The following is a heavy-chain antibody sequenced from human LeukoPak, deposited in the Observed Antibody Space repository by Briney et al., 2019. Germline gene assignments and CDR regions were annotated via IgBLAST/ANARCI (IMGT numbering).Heavy chain of an antibody. CDR2: IYYSGST. D-gene: IGHD6-19*01. V-gene: IGHV4-59*12. Sequence: SETLSLSCTVSGGSINSNSWSWIRQPPGKGLEYIGYIYYSGSTNYNPSLKSRVTISVDTSKNQFSLKLSSVTAADTAVYYCARGVAVAGPTYYGIDVWSQGTTVTVSS. CDR1: GGSINSNS. CDR3: ARGVAVAGPTYYGIDV. J-gene: IGHJ6*02.